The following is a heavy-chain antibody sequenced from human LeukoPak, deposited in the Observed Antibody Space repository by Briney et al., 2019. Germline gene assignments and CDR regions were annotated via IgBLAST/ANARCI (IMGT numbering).Heavy chain of an antibody. J-gene: IGHJ4*02. CDR3: ASSGGNDILTGSYYFDY. D-gene: IGHD3-9*01. CDR1: GFTFSSYS. CDR2: ISSSSSYI. Sequence: GGSLRLSCAASGFTFSSYSMNWVRQAPGKGLEWVSSISSSSSYIYYADPVKGRFTISRDNAKNSLYLQMNSLRAEDTAVYYCASSGGNDILTGSYYFDYWGQGTLVTVPS. V-gene: IGHV3-21*01.